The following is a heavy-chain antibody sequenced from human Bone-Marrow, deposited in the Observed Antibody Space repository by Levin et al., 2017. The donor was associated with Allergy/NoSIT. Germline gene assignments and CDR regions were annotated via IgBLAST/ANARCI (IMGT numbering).Heavy chain of an antibody. Sequence: AGGSLRLSCAASGFTFSDYYMSWIRQAPGEGLEWVSFITSSGNYTNHADSVKGRFTISRDNAKTSLYLQMNRLRAEDTAVYYCARGQSMNEYYHGSGSFLPLDSWGQGTLVTVSS. V-gene: IGHV3-11*05. J-gene: IGHJ4*02. D-gene: IGHD3-10*01. CDR1: GFTFSDYY. CDR2: ITSSGNYT. CDR3: ARGQSMNEYYHGSGSFLPLDS.